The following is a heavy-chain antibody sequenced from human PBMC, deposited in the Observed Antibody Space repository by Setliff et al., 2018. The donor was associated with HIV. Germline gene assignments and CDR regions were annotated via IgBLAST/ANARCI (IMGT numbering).Heavy chain of an antibody. Sequence: GGSLRLSCEASGFTFSSYAMSWVRQAPGKGLEWVSAISGNGGSTYSADSVKGRFTVSRENPKNTLYLQMNSLRAEDTAVYYCARVYDSSGYYFDYWGQGTLVTVSS. CDR2: ISGNGGST. D-gene: IGHD3-22*01. CDR1: GFTFSSYA. V-gene: IGHV3-23*01. J-gene: IGHJ4*02. CDR3: ARVYDSSGYYFDY.